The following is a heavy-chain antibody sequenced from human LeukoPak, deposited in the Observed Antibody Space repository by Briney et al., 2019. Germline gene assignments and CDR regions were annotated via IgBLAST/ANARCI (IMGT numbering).Heavy chain of an antibody. Sequence: GESLKISCKGSGYSFTSYWIGWVRQMPGKGLEWMGIIYPGDSDTRYSPSFQGQVTISADKSISTAYLQWSSLKASDTAMYYCARRITMVRGAQSGWFDPWGQGTLVTVPS. CDR2: IYPGDSDT. D-gene: IGHD3-10*01. V-gene: IGHV5-51*01. J-gene: IGHJ5*02. CDR3: ARRITMVRGAQSGWFDP. CDR1: GYSFTSYW.